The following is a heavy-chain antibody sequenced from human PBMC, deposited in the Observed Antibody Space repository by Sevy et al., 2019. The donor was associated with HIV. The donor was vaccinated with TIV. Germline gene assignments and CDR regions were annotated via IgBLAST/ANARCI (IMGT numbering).Heavy chain of an antibody. J-gene: IGHJ5*02. V-gene: IGHV3-30-3*01. CDR2: ISYDGSNK. Sequence: GGSLRLSCAASGFTFSSYAMHWVRQAPGKGLEWVAVISYDGSNKYYADSVKGRFTISRDNSKNTLYLLMNSLRAEDTAVYYCATDHRGRGSGYDVDWFDPWGQGTLVTVSS. CDR3: ATDHRGRGSGYDVDWFDP. CDR1: GFTFSSYA. D-gene: IGHD3-3*01.